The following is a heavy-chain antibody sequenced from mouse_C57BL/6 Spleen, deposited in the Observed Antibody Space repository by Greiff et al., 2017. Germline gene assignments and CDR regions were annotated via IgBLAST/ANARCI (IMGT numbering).Heavy chain of an antibody. J-gene: IGHJ1*03. V-gene: IGHV1-52*01. CDR1: GYTFTSYW. CDR2: IDPSDSAT. CDR3: ARVSTTVVATEYFDV. D-gene: IGHD1-1*01. Sequence: QVQLQQPGAELVRPGSSVKLSCKASGYTFTSYWMHWVKQRPIQGLEWIGNIDPSDSATHYNQKFKDKATLTVDKSSSTAYMQLSSLTSEDSAVYYWARVSTTVVATEYFDVWGTGTTVTVSS.